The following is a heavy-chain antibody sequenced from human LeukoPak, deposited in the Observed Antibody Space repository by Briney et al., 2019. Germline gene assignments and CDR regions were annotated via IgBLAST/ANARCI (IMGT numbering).Heavy chain of an antibody. CDR2: IKQDGSEK. CDR1: GFTFSIYW. J-gene: IGHJ3*02. CDR3: ARDLSFDI. V-gene: IGHV3-7*04. Sequence: PGGSLRLSCATSGFTFSIYWMTWFRQAPGKGLEWVATIKQDGSEKLYLDSVKGRFTISRDNTRNSLYLQMNSLRAEDTAVYSCARDLSFDIWGQGTMVTVSS.